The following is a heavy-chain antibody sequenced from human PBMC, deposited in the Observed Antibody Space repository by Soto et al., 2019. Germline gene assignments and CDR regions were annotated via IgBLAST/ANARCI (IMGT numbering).Heavy chain of an antibody. J-gene: IGHJ4*02. V-gene: IGHV3-23*01. CDR3: AKFRYCSSTSCYAGDY. D-gene: IGHD2-2*01. CDR1: GFTFSSYA. Sequence: PGGSLRLSCAASGFTFSSYAMSWVRQAPGKGLEWVSAISGSGGSTYYADSVKGRFTISRDNSKSTLYLQMNSLRAEDTAVYYCAKFRYCSSTSCYAGDYWGQGTLVTVSS. CDR2: ISGSGGST.